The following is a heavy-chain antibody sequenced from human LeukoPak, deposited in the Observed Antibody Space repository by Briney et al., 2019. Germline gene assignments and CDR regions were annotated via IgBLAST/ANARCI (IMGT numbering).Heavy chain of an antibody. Sequence: GGSLRLSCAASGFTFSMYWMTWVRQAPGKGLEWVANIQQHGSEEYYVDSVKGRFTISRDNAKNSLYLQMNSLRAEDTAVYYCARDYYSDYVFDYWGQGTLVTVSS. D-gene: IGHD4-11*01. CDR1: GFTFSMYW. CDR2: IQQHGSEE. CDR3: ARDYYSDYVFDY. J-gene: IGHJ4*02. V-gene: IGHV3-7*01.